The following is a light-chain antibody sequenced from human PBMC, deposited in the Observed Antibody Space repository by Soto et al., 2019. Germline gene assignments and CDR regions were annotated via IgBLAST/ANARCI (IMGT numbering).Light chain of an antibody. Sequence: QSVLTQPRSVSGSPGQSATISCTGTANDVGGHNYVSWYQQHPGEAPKLLIYDVTERPSGVPDRFSGSKSGNTASLTISGLQTEAEADYYCYSYAGTYNFVLGNGTKVTV. CDR2: DVT. CDR1: ANDVGGHNY. V-gene: IGLV2-11*01. J-gene: IGLJ1*01. CDR3: YSYAGTYNFV.